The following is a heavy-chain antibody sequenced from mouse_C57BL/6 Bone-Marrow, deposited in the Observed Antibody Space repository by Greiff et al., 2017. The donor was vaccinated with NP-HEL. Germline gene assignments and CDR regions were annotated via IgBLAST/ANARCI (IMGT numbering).Heavy chain of an antibody. Sequence: VKLQESGAELVRPGASVTLSCKASGYTFTDYEMHWVKQTPVHGLEWIGAIDPETGGTAYNQKFKGKAILTADKSSSTAYMELRSLTSEDSAVYYCTRRVYDYDGDAMDYWGQGTSVTVSS. CDR1: GYTFTDYE. V-gene: IGHV1-15*01. D-gene: IGHD2-4*01. J-gene: IGHJ4*01. CDR3: TRRVYDYDGDAMDY. CDR2: IDPETGGT.